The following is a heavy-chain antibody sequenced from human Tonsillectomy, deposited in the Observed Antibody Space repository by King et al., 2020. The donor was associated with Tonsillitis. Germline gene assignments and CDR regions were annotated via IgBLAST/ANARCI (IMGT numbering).Heavy chain of an antibody. D-gene: IGHD4-23*01. CDR2: ITDSGAAT. J-gene: IGHJ1*01. CDR1: GFTFSSYA. Sequence: QLVQSGGGLVQPGGSLRLSCAASGFTFSSYAMRWVRQAPGGGLEWVSSITDSGAATYHAESVRGRFTISRDNSKNILYLQMNSLRVDDTAVYYFVKAPPRVRYLQHWGQGTLVTVSS. V-gene: IGHV3-23*04. CDR3: VKAPPRVRYLQH.